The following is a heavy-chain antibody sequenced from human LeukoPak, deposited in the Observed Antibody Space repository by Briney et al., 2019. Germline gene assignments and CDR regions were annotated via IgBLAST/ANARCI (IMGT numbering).Heavy chain of an antibody. CDR3: ASPTPRKYCSGGSCYLTDY. Sequence: GGSLRLSCAASGFTFSSYSMKWVRQAPGKGLEGVSSISSSSSYIYYADSVKGRFTISRDNAKNSLYLQMNSLRAEDTAVYYCASPTPRKYCSGGSCYLTDYWGQGTLVTVSS. V-gene: IGHV3-21*01. CDR2: ISSSSSYI. CDR1: GFTFSSYS. D-gene: IGHD2-15*01. J-gene: IGHJ4*02.